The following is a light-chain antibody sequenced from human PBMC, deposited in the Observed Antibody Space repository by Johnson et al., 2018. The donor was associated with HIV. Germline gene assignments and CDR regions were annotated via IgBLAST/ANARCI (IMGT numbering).Light chain of an antibody. CDR1: NTNIGNDF. CDR3: GTWDTSLTAGGV. J-gene: IGLJ1*01. V-gene: IGLV1-51*01. Sequence: QSVLTQPPSVSAAPGQKVTVSCSGSNTNIGNDFVSWYQQLPGKAPRLLIYENNKRPSGIPDRFSGSKSGTSATLGITGLQTGDEAEYYCGTWDTSLTAGGVFGTGTKVTVL. CDR2: ENN.